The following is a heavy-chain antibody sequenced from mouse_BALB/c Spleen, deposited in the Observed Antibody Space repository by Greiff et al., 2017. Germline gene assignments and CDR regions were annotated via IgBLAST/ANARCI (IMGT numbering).Heavy chain of an antibody. J-gene: IGHJ4*01. D-gene: IGHD1-1*01. Sequence: QVQLQQSGAELARPGASVKLSCKASGYTFTSYWMQWVKQRPGQGLEWIGAIYPGDGDTRYTQKFKGKATLTADKSSSTAYMQLSSLASEDSAVYYCASSLYAMDYWGQGTSVTVSS. CDR3: ASSLYAMDY. CDR2: IYPGDGDT. V-gene: IGHV1-87*01. CDR1: GYTFTSYW.